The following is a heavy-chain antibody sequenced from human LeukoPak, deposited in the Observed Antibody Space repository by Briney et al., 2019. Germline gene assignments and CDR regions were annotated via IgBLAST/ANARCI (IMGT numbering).Heavy chain of an antibody. D-gene: IGHD5-24*01. CDR1: GFTFSRYA. J-gene: IGHJ4*02. V-gene: IGHV3-23*01. Sequence: SGGSLRLSCAASGFTFSRYAMSWVRQAPGKGQEWVSGMSSSGESPYYADSVKGRFTISRDNSKNTLYLEINSLRAEDTAVYYCAKKSRDGYNPFDYLGQGTLVTVSS. CDR3: AKKSRDGYNPFDY. CDR2: MSSSGESP.